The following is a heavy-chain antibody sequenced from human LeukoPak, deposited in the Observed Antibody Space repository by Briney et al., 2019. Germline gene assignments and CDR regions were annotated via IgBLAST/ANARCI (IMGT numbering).Heavy chain of an antibody. CDR3: ARERVNYYGSGSSHDAFDI. V-gene: IGHV1-3*01. D-gene: IGHD3-10*01. CDR2: INAGNGNT. Sequence: GASVKVSCKTSGYTFTSYAMHWVRQAPGQRLEWMGWINAGNGNTKYSQKFQGRVTITRDTSASTAYMELSSLRSEDTAVYYCARERVNYYGSGSSHDAFDIWGQGTMVTVSS. CDR1: GYTFTSYA. J-gene: IGHJ3*02.